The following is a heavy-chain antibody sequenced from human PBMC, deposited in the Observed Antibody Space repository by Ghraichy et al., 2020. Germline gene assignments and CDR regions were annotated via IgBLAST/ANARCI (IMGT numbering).Heavy chain of an antibody. CDR3: ARGRYKGLWFREGRDYYYMDV. CDR2: MNPNSGNT. J-gene: IGHJ6*03. V-gene: IGHV1-8*01. CDR1: GYTFTSYD. D-gene: IGHD3-10*01. Sequence: ASVKVSCKASGYTFTSYDINWVRQATGQGLEWMGWMNPNSGNTGYAQKFQGRVTMTRNTSISTAYMELSSLGSEDPAVYYCARGRYKGLWFREGRDYYYMDVWGKGTTVTVSS.